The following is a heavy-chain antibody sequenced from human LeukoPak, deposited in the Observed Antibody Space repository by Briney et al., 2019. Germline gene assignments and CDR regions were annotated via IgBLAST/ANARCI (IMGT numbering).Heavy chain of an antibody. V-gene: IGHV3-23*01. Sequence: GGSLRLSCAASGFTFSSYAMSWVRQAPGKGLEWVSAISASGGSTYYADSVRGRFTISRDNSKNTLYLQMNSLRAEDTAVYYCAKGRNVLRYPYGMDVWGQGTTVTVSS. CDR1: GFTFSSYA. D-gene: IGHD3-9*01. CDR3: AKGRNVLRYPYGMDV. CDR2: ISASGGST. J-gene: IGHJ6*02.